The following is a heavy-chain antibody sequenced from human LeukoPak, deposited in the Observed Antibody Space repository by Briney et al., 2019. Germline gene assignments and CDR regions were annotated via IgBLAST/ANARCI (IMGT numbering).Heavy chain of an antibody. CDR2: ISGSGGSA. D-gene: IGHD1-26*01. V-gene: IGHV3-23*01. CDR3: AKDVGKWESLHFFDY. J-gene: IGHJ4*02. CDR1: GFTFSSYA. Sequence: GGSLRLSYAASGFTFSSYAMSWVRQAPGKGLEWVSTISGSGGSAYYADSVKGRFTISRDDSRNTLYLQMNSLRGDDTAVYYCAKDVGKWESLHFFDYWGQGTLVTVSS.